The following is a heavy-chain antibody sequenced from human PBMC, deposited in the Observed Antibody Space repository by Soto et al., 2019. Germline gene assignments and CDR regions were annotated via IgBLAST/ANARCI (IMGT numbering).Heavy chain of an antibody. J-gene: IGHJ4*02. CDR1: GGSFSGYY. V-gene: IGHV4-34*01. CDR3: ARAVVDRGSYYFDY. Sequence: ASETLSLTCAVYGGSFSGYYWSWIRQPPGKGLEWIGEINHSGSTNYNPSLKSRVTISVDTSKIQFSLKLSSVTAADTAVYYCARAVVDRGSYYFDYWGQGTLVTVSS. D-gene: IGHD2-15*01. CDR2: INHSGST.